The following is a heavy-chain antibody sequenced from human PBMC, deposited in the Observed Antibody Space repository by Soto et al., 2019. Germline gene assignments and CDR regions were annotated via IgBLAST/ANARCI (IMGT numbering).Heavy chain of an antibody. Sequence: EVQLLESGGGLVQPGGSLRLSCAASAFTFGNYGMNWVRQAPGKGLEWVSGISGGGGSTYYADSVKGRFTISRDPSKNTVFLEMNSLRAEDTAVYYCAKGFIVVVTVIRPDDSFDVWGQGTLVTVSS. D-gene: IGHD2-21*02. CDR2: ISGGGGST. J-gene: IGHJ3*01. CDR1: AFTFGNYG. V-gene: IGHV3-23*01. CDR3: AKGFIVVVTVIRPDDSFDV.